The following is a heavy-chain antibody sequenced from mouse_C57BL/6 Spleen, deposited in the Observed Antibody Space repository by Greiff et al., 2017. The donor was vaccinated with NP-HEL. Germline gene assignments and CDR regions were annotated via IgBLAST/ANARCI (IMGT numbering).Heavy chain of an antibody. CDR3: SLIYYGNYGFAY. V-gene: IGHV1-42*01. J-gene: IGHJ3*01. CDR2: INPSTGGT. Sequence: VHVKQSGPELVKPGASVKISCKASGYSFTGYYMNWVKQSPEKSLEWIGEINPSTGGTTYNQKFKAKATLTVDKSSSTAYMQLKSLTSEDSAVYYCSLIYYGNYGFAYWGQGTLVTVSA. CDR1: GYSFTGYY. D-gene: IGHD2-1*01.